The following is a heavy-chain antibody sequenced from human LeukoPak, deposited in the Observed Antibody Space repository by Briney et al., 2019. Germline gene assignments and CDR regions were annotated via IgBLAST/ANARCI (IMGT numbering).Heavy chain of an antibody. CDR1: GFTFSNYG. J-gene: IGHJ4*02. V-gene: IGHV3-74*01. Sequence: GGSLRLSCAPSGFTFSNYGMHWVRQAPGKGPVWLARINSDGYSISYADSVKGRFTISRDNAKKTLYLQMNTLRAEDTAMYYCARAIAEAGTDSWGQGTLVTVSS. D-gene: IGHD6-19*01. CDR2: INSDGYSI. CDR3: ARAIAEAGTDS.